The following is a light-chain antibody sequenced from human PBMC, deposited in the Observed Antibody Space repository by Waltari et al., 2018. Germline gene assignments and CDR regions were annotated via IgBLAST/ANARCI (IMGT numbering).Light chain of an antibody. CDR1: QSVLYSSNNKNY. V-gene: IGKV4-1*01. CDR2: WAS. Sequence: DIVMTQSPDSLAVFLGKRATINCKSSQSVLYSSNNKNYLAWYQQKPGQPPKLLIYWASTRESGVPDRFSGSGSGTDFTLTISSLQAEDVAVYYCQQYYSTPFTFGPGTKVDIK. J-gene: IGKJ3*01. CDR3: QQYYSTPFT.